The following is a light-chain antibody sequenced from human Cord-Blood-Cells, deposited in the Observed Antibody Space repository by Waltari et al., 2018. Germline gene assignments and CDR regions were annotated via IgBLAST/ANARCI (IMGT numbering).Light chain of an antibody. CDR2: EGS. V-gene: IGLV2-23*03. Sequence: QSALTQPASVSGSPGQSITISCTGTSRHVGSYNLVSWYQRHPAKAPKPIIYEGSKRPSGVSNRFSGSKSGNTASLTISGLQAEDEADYYCCSYAGSSTFEFGGGTKLTVL. J-gene: IGLJ3*02. CDR1: SRHVGSYNL. CDR3: CSYAGSSTFE.